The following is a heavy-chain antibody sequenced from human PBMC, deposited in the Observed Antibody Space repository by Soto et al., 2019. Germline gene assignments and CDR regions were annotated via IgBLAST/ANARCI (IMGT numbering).Heavy chain of an antibody. J-gene: IGHJ6*02. CDR2: ISYDGSNK. Sequence: GGSLRLSCAASGFTFSIYAMHLVRQSPGKGLEWVAVISYDGSNKYYADSVKGRFTISRDNSKNKLYLQMNSLRAEDTAVYYCERDRTYYDFWSGYHMAPYPPYGMDVWGQGTTVTLFS. CDR1: GFTFSIYA. D-gene: IGHD3-3*01. V-gene: IGHV3-30-3*01. CDR3: ERDRTYYDFWSGYHMAPYPPYGMDV.